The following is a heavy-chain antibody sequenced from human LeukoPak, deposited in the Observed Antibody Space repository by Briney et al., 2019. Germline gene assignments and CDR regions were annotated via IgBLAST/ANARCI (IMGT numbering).Heavy chain of an antibody. CDR3: ARERAVLNWFDP. J-gene: IGHJ5*02. CDR2: ISAYNGNT. CDR1: GYTFTTYN. D-gene: IGHD6-19*01. Sequence: ASVKVSCKASGYTFTTYNINWVRQAPGQGLEWMRWISAYNGNTNYAQKLQGRVTMTTDTSTSTAYMELRSLRSDDTAVYYCARERAVLNWFDPWGQGTLVTVSS. V-gene: IGHV1-18*01.